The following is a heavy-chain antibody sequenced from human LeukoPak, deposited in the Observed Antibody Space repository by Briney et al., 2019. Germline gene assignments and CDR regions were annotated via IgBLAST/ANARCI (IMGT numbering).Heavy chain of an antibody. CDR3: AKDSAVLLWFGELSLDY. D-gene: IGHD3-10*01. J-gene: IGHJ4*02. V-gene: IGHV3-23*01. CDR2: ISGSGGST. CDR1: GFTFSSYA. Sequence: PGGSLRLSCAASGFTFSSYAMSWVRQAPGRGLEWVSAISGSGGSTYCADSVKGRFTISRDNSKNTLYLQMNSLRAEDTAVYYCAKDSAVLLWFGELSLDYWGQGTLVTVSS.